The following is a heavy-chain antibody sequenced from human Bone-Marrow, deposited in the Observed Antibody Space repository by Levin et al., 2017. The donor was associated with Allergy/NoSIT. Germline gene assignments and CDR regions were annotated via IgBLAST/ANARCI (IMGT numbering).Heavy chain of an antibody. CDR2: IYYSGST. D-gene: IGHD3-16*01. CDR3: ARHVPRRGMITLGYFDY. J-gene: IGHJ4*02. CDR1: GGSISSSRDY. Sequence: TSSETLSLTCTVSGGSISSSRDYWGWIRQPPGKGLEWIGSIYYSGSTYKESLKSRVTISVDTSKNQFSLKLSSVTAADTAIYYCARHVPRRGMITLGYFDYWGQGSVVTVSS. V-gene: IGHV4-39*01.